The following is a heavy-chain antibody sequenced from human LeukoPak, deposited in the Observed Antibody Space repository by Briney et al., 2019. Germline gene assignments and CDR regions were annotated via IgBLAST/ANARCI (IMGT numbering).Heavy chain of an antibody. D-gene: IGHD6-13*01. CDR1: GVSISDYY. Sequence: SEPLSLTCTVSGVSISDYYWNWIRQPPGKGLEWIGYIDYSGSATYNPSVKSRVTMLMDTSKNQFSLKLTSVTAADTAAYYCARWGGQQVIAFDIWGQGTMVT. CDR3: ARWGGQQVIAFDI. J-gene: IGHJ3*02. CDR2: IDYSGSA. V-gene: IGHV4-59*01.